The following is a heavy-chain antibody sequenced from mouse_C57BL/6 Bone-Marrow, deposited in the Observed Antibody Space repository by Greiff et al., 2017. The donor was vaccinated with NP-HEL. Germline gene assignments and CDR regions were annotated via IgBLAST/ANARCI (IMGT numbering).Heavy chain of an antibody. V-gene: IGHV1-81*01. CDR1: GYTFTSYG. Sequence: QVQLQQSGAELARPGASVKLSCKASGYTFTSYGISWVKQRTGQGLEWIGEIYPRSGNTYYNEKFKGKATLTADKSSSTAYMELRSLTSEDSAVYFCASGQLRPPYAMDYWGQGTSVTVSS. CDR2: IYPRSGNT. CDR3: ASGQLRPPYAMDY. J-gene: IGHJ4*01. D-gene: IGHD3-2*02.